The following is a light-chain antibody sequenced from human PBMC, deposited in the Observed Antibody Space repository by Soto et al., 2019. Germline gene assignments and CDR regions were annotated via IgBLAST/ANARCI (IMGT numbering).Light chain of an antibody. CDR1: QCVLYSSNNKNY. Sequence: DMVMTQSPDSLAVSLGERATINCKSSQCVLYSSNNKNYLAWYQQKPGQPPKLLIYWASSRESGVPDRFSGSGAGTDFTLAISILQAEAVAVYLFQQYSRTPAFGEGTKVVIK. CDR3: QQYSRTPA. J-gene: IGKJ1*01. V-gene: IGKV4-1*01. CDR2: WAS.